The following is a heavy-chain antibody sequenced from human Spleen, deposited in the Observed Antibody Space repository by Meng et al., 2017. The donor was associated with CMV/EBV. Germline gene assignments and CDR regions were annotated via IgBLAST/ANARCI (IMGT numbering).Heavy chain of an antibody. CDR1: GFTFEDYG. D-gene: IGHD5-18*01. Sequence: GESLKISCAASGFTFEDYGMSWVRQAPGKGLEWVSGINWHGGSIGYADSVKGRFTISRDNVKNSLYLQMNSLTTEDTALYYCAKDHGSYGDYWGQGTLVTVSS. J-gene: IGHJ4*02. V-gene: IGHV3-20*04. CDR3: AKDHGSYGDY. CDR2: INWHGGSI.